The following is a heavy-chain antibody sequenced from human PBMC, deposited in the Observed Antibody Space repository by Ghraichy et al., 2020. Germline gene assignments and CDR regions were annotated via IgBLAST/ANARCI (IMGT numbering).Heavy chain of an antibody. CDR1: GFTFSSYS. CDR2: ISSSSSYI. CDR3: ARDLDSRGWYSLNAFDI. V-gene: IGHV3-21*01. Sequence: GGSLRLSCAASGFTFSSYSMNWVRQAPGKGLEWVSSISSSSSYIYYADSVKGRFTISRDNAKNSLYLQMNSLRAEDTAVYYCARDLDSRGWYSLNAFDIWGQGTMVTVSS. D-gene: IGHD6-19*01. J-gene: IGHJ3*02.